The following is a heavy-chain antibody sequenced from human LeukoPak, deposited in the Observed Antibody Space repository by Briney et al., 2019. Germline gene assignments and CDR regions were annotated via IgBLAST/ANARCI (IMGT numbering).Heavy chain of an antibody. D-gene: IGHD4-23*01. V-gene: IGHV1-69*05. CDR3: ARVGGNSDVDYMDV. Sequence: GASVRVSCKASGGTFSSYAISWVRQAPGQGLEWVGGIIPIFGTANYAQTVQGRVTITTDEATSKAYMELSSLRSEAKAMYYCARVGGNSDVDYMDVSSKATTVTAYS. CDR2: IIPIFGTA. J-gene: IGHJ6*03. CDR1: GGTFSSYA.